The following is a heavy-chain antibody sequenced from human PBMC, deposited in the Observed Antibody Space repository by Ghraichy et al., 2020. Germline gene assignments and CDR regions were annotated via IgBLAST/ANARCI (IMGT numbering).Heavy chain of an antibody. CDR2: LSRLVNGT. CDR1: GFPFGSYA. J-gene: IGHJ6*02. V-gene: IGHV3-23*01. D-gene: IGHD3-16*01. CDR3: AKAGAWGLPAYYALDV. Sequence: GGSLRLSCAASGFPFGSYAMSWVRQTPGKGLEWVSALSRLVNGTYYAESVKGRFTISRDTSKNTLNLEMHSLTVEDTGIYYCAKAGAWGLPAYYALDVWGQGTTVTVSS.